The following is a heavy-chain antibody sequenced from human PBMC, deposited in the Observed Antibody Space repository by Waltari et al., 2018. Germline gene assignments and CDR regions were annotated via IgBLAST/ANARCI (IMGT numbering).Heavy chain of an antibody. CDR2: IKGDGSEK. V-gene: IGHV3-7*01. Sequence: EMQVVESGGDLVQPGGSLRLSCAASGFDFSNAWMDWVRQAPGKGLEWVANIKGDGSEKYYVDSLKGRFIISRDNTMNLLYLQMNSLRAEDTAVYYCSESLNVWGQGTTVIVSS. CDR1: GFDFSNAW. J-gene: IGHJ6*02. CDR3: SESLNV.